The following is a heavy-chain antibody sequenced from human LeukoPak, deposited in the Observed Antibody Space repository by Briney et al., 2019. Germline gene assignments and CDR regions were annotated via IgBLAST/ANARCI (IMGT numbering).Heavy chain of an antibody. CDR1: GFTFSSYS. V-gene: IGHV3-21*01. D-gene: IGHD3-3*01. CDR3: ARDRGSYDFWSGYYTGDY. CDR2: ISSSSSYI. J-gene: IGHJ4*02. Sequence: GGSLRLSCAASGFTFSSYSMNWVRQAPGKGLECVSSISSSSSYIYYADSVKGRFTISRDNAKNSLYLQMNSLRAEDTAVYYCARDRGSYDFWSGYYTGDYWGQGTLVTVSS.